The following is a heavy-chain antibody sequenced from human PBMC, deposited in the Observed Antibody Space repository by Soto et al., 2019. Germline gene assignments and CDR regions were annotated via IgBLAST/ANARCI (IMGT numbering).Heavy chain of an antibody. Sequence: PSETLSLTCTVSGGSISSYYWSWIRQPPGKGLEWIGYIYYSGSTNYNPSLKSRVTISVDTSKNQFSLKLSSVTAADTAVYYCARRWGRTFGYWGQGTLVTVSS. V-gene: IGHV4-59*08. D-gene: IGHD7-27*01. J-gene: IGHJ4*02. CDR1: GGSISSYY. CDR3: ARRWGRTFGY. CDR2: IYYSGST.